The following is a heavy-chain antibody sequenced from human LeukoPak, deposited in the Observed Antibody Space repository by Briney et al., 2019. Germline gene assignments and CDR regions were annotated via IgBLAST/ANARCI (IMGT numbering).Heavy chain of an antibody. D-gene: IGHD2-15*01. CDR3: ALQAANPDQGEGDYFDY. J-gene: IGHJ4*02. CDR2: IYYSGST. Sequence: PSETLSLTCTVSGGSISSSSYYWGWIRQPPGKGLEWIGSIYYSGSTYYNPSLKSRVTISVDTSKNQFSLKLSSVTAADTAVYYCALQAANPDQGEGDYFDYWGQGTLVTVSS. CDR1: GGSISSSSYY. V-gene: IGHV4-39*01.